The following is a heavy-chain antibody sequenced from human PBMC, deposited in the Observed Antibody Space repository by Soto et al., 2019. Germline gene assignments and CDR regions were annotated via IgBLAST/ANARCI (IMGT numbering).Heavy chain of an antibody. V-gene: IGHV4-39*01. CDR2: IYYSGNT. Sequence: QLQLQESGPGLMKPSETLSLTCTVSGGSISSSNYYWGRIRQPPGKGLEGIGSIYYSGNTYYNPSLKSRVTMSVDTSKHQFSLKLSSVTAADTAVYYCARLGGYCSTTGCYGYYAMDVWGQGTTVTVSS. CDR1: GGSISSSNYY. D-gene: IGHD2-2*01. J-gene: IGHJ6*02. CDR3: ARLGGYCSTTGCYGYYAMDV.